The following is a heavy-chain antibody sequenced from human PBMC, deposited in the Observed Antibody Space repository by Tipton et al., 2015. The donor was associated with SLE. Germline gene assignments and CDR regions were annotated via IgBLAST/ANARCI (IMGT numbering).Heavy chain of an antibody. V-gene: IGHV3-48*01. D-gene: IGHD3-3*01. CDR2: ISSSSSTI. CDR3: AREDYDFWSGPGPFDP. Sequence: SLRLSCAASGFTFSSYSMNWVRQAPGKGLEWVSYISSSSSTIYYADSVKGRFTISRDNAKNSLYLQMNSLRAEDTAVYYCAREDYDFWSGPGPFDPWGQGTLVTVSS. CDR1: GFTFSSYS. J-gene: IGHJ5*02.